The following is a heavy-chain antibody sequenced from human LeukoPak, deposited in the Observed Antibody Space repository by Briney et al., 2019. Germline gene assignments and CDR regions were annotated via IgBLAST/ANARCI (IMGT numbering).Heavy chain of an antibody. J-gene: IGHJ4*02. CDR2: IRYDGSNK. CDR1: GFTFSSYG. D-gene: IGHD3-10*01. Sequence: QSGGSLRLSCAASGFTFSSYGMHWVRQAPGKGLEWVAFIRYDGSNKYYADSVKGRFTISRDNSKNTLYLQMNSLRAEDAAVYYCAKSLESMVRGVERPYDYWGQGTLVTVSS. CDR3: AKSLESMVRGVERPYDY. V-gene: IGHV3-30*02.